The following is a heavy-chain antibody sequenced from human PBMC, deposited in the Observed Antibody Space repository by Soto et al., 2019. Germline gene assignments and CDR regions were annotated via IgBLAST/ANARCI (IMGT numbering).Heavy chain of an antibody. CDR1: GFTVSSFA. CDR2: IRARASDT. V-gene: IGHV3-23*01. J-gene: IGHJ6*02. Sequence: PVGSLRLSCTTSGFTVSSFAMGWVRQAPGKGLEWVSGIRARASDTYYTDSVRGRFTISRDNSKNTLYLQMNSLRAEDTAVYYCAKDRPRRYYYYGMDVWGQGTTVTVSS. CDR3: AKDRPRRYYYYGMDV.